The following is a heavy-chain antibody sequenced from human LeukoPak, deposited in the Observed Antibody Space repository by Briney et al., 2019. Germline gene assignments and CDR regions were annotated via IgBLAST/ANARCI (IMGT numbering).Heavy chain of an antibody. Sequence: PGVSLRPSCAASGITFGNNWMHWVRQGPGKGLVWISRINSDGGGAIYADSVKGRFTVSRDNAKNTLYLQMNSLRAEDTAVYYCARDVPHNWFDTWGQGTLVTVSS. CDR1: GITFGNNW. J-gene: IGHJ5*02. CDR2: INSDGGGA. CDR3: ARDVPHNWFDT. V-gene: IGHV3-74*01.